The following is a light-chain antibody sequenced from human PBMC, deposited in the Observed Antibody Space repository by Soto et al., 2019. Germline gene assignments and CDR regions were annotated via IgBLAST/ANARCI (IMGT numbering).Light chain of an antibody. CDR1: SSDVGFYNS. V-gene: IGLV2-8*01. Sequence: QSALTQPPSASGSPGQSVTISCTGTSSDVGFYNSVSWYQHHPGKAPKLMIYEVTKRPSGVPDRFSGSRSGNTASLTVSGLQAEDEAHYYCSSYAGSNNLVFGGGTQLTVL. CDR2: EVT. CDR3: SSYAGSNNLV. J-gene: IGLJ2*01.